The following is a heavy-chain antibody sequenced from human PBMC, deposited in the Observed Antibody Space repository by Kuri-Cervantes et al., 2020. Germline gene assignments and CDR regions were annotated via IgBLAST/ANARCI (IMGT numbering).Heavy chain of an antibody. J-gene: IGHJ4*02. V-gene: IGHV3-30-3*01. CDR2: ISFDGDNP. D-gene: IGHD4-17*01. CDR1: GFTFSTYA. Sequence: GGSLRLSCAASGFTFSTYAMYWVRQTPGKGLEWVAVISFDGDNPQYADSMKGRFTISRDNSKNTLYLQMNSLRAEDTAVYYCARDYGDYGFDYWGQGTLVTVSS. CDR3: ARDYGDYGFDY.